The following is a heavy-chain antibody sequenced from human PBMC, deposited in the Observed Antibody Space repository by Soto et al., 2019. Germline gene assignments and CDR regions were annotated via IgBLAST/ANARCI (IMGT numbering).Heavy chain of an antibody. CDR3: IRGPEQRPIDF. CDR1: GFSLSDYW. D-gene: IGHD6-19*01. V-gene: IGHV3-74*03. J-gene: IGHJ4*01. CDR2: ISVDGRDT. Sequence: GGSLRLSCAASGFSLSDYWMHWVRQVPGKGLLWVSRISVDGRDTTYADSVKGRFTISRDNAKNTLYLQMDSLRAEDTAVYYCIRGPEQRPIDFWGHGSQVTVSS.